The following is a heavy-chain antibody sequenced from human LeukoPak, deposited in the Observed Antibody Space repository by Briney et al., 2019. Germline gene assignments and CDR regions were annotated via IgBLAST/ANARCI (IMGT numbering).Heavy chain of an antibody. V-gene: IGHV3-30*04. CDR3: AKDIGYSPGQYYYGMDV. J-gene: IGHJ6*02. Sequence: GGSLRLSCAASGFTFSSYAMHWVRQAPGKGLEWVAVISYDGSNKYYADSVKGRFTISRDNSKNTLYLQMNSLRAEDTAVYYCAKDIGYSPGQYYYGMDVWGQGTTVTVSS. CDR1: GFTFSSYA. D-gene: IGHD5-18*01. CDR2: ISYDGSNK.